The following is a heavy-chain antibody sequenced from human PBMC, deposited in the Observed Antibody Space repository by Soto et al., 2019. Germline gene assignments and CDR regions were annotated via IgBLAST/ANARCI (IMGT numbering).Heavy chain of an antibody. D-gene: IGHD3-10*01. Sequence: GGSLRLSCAASGFTFSSYAMSWVRQAPGKGLEWVSAISGSVGSTYYADSVKGRFTISRDNSKNTLYLQMNSLRAEDTAVYYCAKDFLSSGKEDVWGQGTTVTVSS. J-gene: IGHJ6*02. CDR2: ISGSVGST. CDR3: AKDFLSSGKEDV. CDR1: GFTFSSYA. V-gene: IGHV3-23*01.